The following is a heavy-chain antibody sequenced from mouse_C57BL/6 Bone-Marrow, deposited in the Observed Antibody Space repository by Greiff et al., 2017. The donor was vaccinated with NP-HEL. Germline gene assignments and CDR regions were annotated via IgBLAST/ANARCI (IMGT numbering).Heavy chain of an antibody. D-gene: IGHD1-1*01. V-gene: IGHV1-72*01. Sequence: QVQLQQPGAELVKPGASVKLSCKASGYTFTSYWMHWVKQRPGRGLEWIGRIDPNSGGTKYNEKFKSKATLTVDKPSSTAYMQLSSLTSEDSAVYYCARSKASTVGDPYCDYWGQGTTLTVSS. CDR2: IDPNSGGT. J-gene: IGHJ2*01. CDR3: ARSKASTVGDPYCDY. CDR1: GYTFTSYW.